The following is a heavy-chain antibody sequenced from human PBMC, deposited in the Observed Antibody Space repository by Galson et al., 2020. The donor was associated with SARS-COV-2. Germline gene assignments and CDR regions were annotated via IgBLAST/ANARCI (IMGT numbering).Heavy chain of an antibody. D-gene: IGHD4-4*01. CDR3: ARDRADNSKRPYWRYGMDV. J-gene: IGHJ6*02. CDR2: IWYDGSNK. CDR1: GFTFSSYG. Sequence: GGSLRLSCAASGFTFSSYGMHWVRQAPGKGLEWVAVIWYDGSNKYYADSVKGRFTISRDNSKNTLYLQMNSLRAEDTAVYYCARDRADNSKRPYWRYGMDVWGQGTTVTVSS. V-gene: IGHV3-33*01.